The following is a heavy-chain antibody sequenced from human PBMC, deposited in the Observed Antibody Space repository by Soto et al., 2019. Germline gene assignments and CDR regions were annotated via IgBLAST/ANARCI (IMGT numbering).Heavy chain of an antibody. D-gene: IGHD3-22*01. CDR2: IYSSGNA. Sequence: QVQLLESGPGLVKPSETLSLTCSVSLDSISNSYWTWIRQPAGKGLEWIGHIYSSGNANYNPSLKSRVTMSLDTSKNQFSLSLKSVTAADTAIYYCAKGRGFYSDNSFDPWGQGTQVTVSS. V-gene: IGHV4-4*07. J-gene: IGHJ5*02. CDR3: AKGRGFYSDNSFDP. CDR1: LDSISNSY.